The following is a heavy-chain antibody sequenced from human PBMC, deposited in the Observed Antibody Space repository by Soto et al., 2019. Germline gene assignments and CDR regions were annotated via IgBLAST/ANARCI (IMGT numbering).Heavy chain of an antibody. CDR2: ISAYNGNT. CDR1: GYTFTSYG. D-gene: IGHD3-3*01. CDR3: ARDALRFLEWPYSDAFDI. Sequence: ASVKVSCKASGYTFTSYGISWVRQAPGQGLEWMGWISAYNGNTNYAQKLQGRVTMTTDTSTSTAYTELRSLRSDDTAVYYCARDALRFLEWPYSDAFDIWGQGTMVTVSS. J-gene: IGHJ3*02. V-gene: IGHV1-18*01.